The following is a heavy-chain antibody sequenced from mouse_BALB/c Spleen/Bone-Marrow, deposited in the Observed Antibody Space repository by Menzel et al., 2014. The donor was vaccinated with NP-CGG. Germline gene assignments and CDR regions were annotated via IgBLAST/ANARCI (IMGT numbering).Heavy chain of an antibody. Sequence: VQLKQSGAELVKPGASVMLSCTASGFNIKDTYMHWVKQRPEQGLEWIGRIDPANGNTKYDPKFQGKATITADTSSNTAYLQLSSLTSEDTAVYYYARLDLFAYWGQGTLVTVSA. V-gene: IGHV14-3*02. CDR1: GFNIKDTY. J-gene: IGHJ3*01. CDR3: ARLDLFAY. CDR2: IDPANGNT.